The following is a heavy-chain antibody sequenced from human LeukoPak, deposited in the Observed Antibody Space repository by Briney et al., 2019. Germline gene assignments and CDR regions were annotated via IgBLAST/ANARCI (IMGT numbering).Heavy chain of an antibody. J-gene: IGHJ4*02. CDR1: GFTFSSSA. CDR2: ISGSSGST. V-gene: IGHV3-23*01. D-gene: IGHD3-3*01. CDR3: AGLSGYYRAFDY. Sequence: PGGSLRLFCAASGFTFSSSAMSWVRQAPGEGLEWVSAISGSSGSTYYADSVKGRFTISRDNSKNTLYLQMNSLRAEDTAVYYCAGLSGYYRAFDYWGQGTLVTVSS.